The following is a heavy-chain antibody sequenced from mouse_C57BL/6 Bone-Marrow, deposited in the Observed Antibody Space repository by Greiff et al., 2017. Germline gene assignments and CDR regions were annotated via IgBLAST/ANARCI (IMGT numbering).Heavy chain of an antibody. Sequence: QVQLQQPGAELVKPGASVKLSCKASGYTFTSYWLHWVKQRPGQGLAWIGMIHPNSGSTNYNEKFKSKATLTVDKSSSTAYMQLSSLTSEDSAVYYGAILTVVAHYFDYWGQGTTLTVSS. CDR2: IHPNSGST. J-gene: IGHJ2*01. V-gene: IGHV1-64*01. CDR3: AILTVVAHYFDY. CDR1: GYTFTSYW. D-gene: IGHD1-1*01.